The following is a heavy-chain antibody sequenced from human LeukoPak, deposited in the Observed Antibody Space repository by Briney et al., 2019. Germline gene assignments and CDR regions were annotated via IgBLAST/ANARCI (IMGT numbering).Heavy chain of an antibody. CDR3: ARGRITMIRGAPLWFDP. Sequence: SETLSLTCAVYGGSFSSYYWNWIRQPPGKGLEWIGEINHSGSTNYNPSLKSRVTISVDTSKNQFSLKLSSVTAADTAVYYCARGRITMIRGAPLWFDPWGQGTLVTVSS. J-gene: IGHJ5*02. CDR2: INHSGST. V-gene: IGHV4-34*01. D-gene: IGHD3-10*01. CDR1: GGSFSSYY.